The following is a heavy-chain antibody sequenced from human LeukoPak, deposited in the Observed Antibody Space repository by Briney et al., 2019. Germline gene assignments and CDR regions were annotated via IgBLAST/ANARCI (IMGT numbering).Heavy chain of an antibody. V-gene: IGHV3-21*04. Sequence: GGSLRLSCTASGFTFTTYSMDWVRQAPGKGLEWVSSIDNSGTYIYYADSVKGRFTISRDNSKNTLYLQMNSLRAEDTAVYYCARDVDYANPRHDYWGQGTLVTVSS. CDR2: IDNSGTYI. J-gene: IGHJ4*02. D-gene: IGHD4/OR15-4a*01. CDR1: GFTFTTYS. CDR3: ARDVDYANPRHDY.